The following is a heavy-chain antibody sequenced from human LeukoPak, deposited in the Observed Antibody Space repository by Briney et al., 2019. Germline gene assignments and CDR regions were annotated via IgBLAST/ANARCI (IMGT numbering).Heavy chain of an antibody. J-gene: IGHJ4*02. CDR2: ISSSSSYI. Sequence: GGSLRLSCAASGFTFSSYSMSWVRQAPGKGLEWVSSISSSSSYIYYADSVKGRFTISRDNAKNSLYLQMNSLRAEDTAVYYCAKGGRSRYYGSGSYSIDYWGQGTLVTVSS. CDR1: GFTFSSYS. D-gene: IGHD3-10*01. CDR3: AKGGRSRYYGSGSYSIDY. V-gene: IGHV3-21*01.